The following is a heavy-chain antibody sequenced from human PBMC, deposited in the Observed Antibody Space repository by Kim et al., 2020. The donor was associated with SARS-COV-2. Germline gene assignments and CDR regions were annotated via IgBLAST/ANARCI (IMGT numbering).Heavy chain of an antibody. D-gene: IGHD2-2*01. CDR1: GFTFSDYY. CDR3: ARDFTPAAIETMDDYYYYYGMDV. CDR2: ISSSGSTI. J-gene: IGHJ6*02. V-gene: IGHV3-11*01. Sequence: GGSLRLSCAASGFTFSDYYMSWIRQAPGKGLEWVSYISSSGSTIYYADSVKGRFTISRDNAKNSLYLQMNSLRAEDTAVYYCARDFTPAAIETMDDYYYYYGMDVWGQGTTVTVSS.